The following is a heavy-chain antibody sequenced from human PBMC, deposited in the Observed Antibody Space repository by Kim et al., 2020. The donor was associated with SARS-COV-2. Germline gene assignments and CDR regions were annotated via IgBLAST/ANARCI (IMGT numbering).Heavy chain of an antibody. CDR2: ISAYNGNT. V-gene: IGHV1-18*01. CDR1: GYTFTSYA. D-gene: IGHD2-8*01. CDR3: ARDQGFFGLMVHDGFDI. Sequence: ASVKVSCKASGYTFTSYAISWVRQAPGQGLEWMGWISAYNGNTNYAQKLQGRVTMTTDTSTSTAYMELRSLRSDDTAVYYCARDQGFFGLMVHDGFDIWGQGTMVTVSS. J-gene: IGHJ3*02.